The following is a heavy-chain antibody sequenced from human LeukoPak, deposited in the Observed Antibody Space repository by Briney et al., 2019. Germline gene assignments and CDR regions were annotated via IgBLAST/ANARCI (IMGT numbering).Heavy chain of an antibody. CDR3: ARGTSTSENWFDP. Sequence: KPSETLSLTCTVSGGSISSYYWSWIRQPPGKGLEWIGYIYYSGSTNYNPSLKSRVTISIDTSKKQFSLQLSSLTAADTAVYYCARGTSTSENWFDPWGQGTLVTVSS. CDR1: GGSISSYY. V-gene: IGHV4-59*08. J-gene: IGHJ5*02. D-gene: IGHD1-7*01. CDR2: IYYSGST.